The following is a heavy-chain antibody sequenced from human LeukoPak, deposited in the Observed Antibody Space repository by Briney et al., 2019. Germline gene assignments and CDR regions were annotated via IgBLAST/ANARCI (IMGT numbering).Heavy chain of an antibody. CDR2: ISGSGGST. CDR3: AKVRIGYSYGYFDY. Sequence: PGASLRLSCAASGFTFSSYAMSWVRQAPGKGLEWVSAISGSGGSTYYADSVKGRFTISRDSSKNTLYLQMNSLRAEDTAVYYCAKVRIGYSYGYFDYWGQGTLVTVSS. CDR1: GFTFSSYA. D-gene: IGHD5-18*01. V-gene: IGHV3-23*01. J-gene: IGHJ4*02.